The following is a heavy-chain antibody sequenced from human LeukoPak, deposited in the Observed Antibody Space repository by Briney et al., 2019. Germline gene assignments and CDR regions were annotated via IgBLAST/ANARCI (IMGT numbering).Heavy chain of an antibody. CDR3: ARDGGTITAASTDFDF. Sequence: ASVKVSCKASGYTFTDYGINWVRQAPGQGLEWMGWISADNGDTNYAQKFQGRVTMTIDTSTTTAYMELRSLRSDDTAVYYCARDGGTITAASTDFDFWGQGTLVTVSS. J-gene: IGHJ4*02. CDR1: GYTFTDYG. CDR2: ISADNGDT. V-gene: IGHV1-18*01. D-gene: IGHD6-25*01.